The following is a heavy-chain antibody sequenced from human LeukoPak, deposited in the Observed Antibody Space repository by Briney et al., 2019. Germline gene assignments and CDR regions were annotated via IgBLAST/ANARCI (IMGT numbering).Heavy chain of an antibody. J-gene: IGHJ6*04. Sequence: GGSLRPSCAASGFTFSSYEMNWVRQAPGKGLEWVSYISSSGSTIYYADSVKGRFTISRDNAKDSMYLQMNSLRAEDTAVYYCARRASVVVPARYGMDVWGKGTTVTVSS. D-gene: IGHD2-2*01. CDR3: ARRASVVVPARYGMDV. CDR2: ISSSGSTI. V-gene: IGHV3-48*03. CDR1: GFTFSSYE.